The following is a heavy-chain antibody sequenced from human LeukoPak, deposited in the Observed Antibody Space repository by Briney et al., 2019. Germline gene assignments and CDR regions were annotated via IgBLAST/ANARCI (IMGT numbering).Heavy chain of an antibody. Sequence: SETLSLTCTVSGGSISGYYWSWIRQPPGKGREWLGSVYYSGTTYYNPSLKSRVTMPVNTSKNQFSLKLNSVTAADTAVYYCARHFRREVLIGSAFDIWGQGTMVTVSS. J-gene: IGHJ3*02. CDR1: GGSISGYY. V-gene: IGHV4-39*01. CDR2: VYYSGTT. CDR3: ARHFRREVLIGSAFDI. D-gene: IGHD1-26*01.